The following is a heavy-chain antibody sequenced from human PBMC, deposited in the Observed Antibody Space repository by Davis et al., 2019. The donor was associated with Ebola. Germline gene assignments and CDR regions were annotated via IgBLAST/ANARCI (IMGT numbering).Heavy chain of an antibody. CDR3: AREGYYYDSSGYSYYFDY. V-gene: IGHV3-73*01. Sequence: GESLKISCAASGFTFSGSAMHWVRQASGKGLEWVGRIRSKANSYATAYAASVKGRFTISRDDSKNTAYLQMNSLRAEDTAVYYCAREGYYYDSSGYSYYFDYWGQGTLVTVSS. D-gene: IGHD3-22*01. CDR2: IRSKANSYAT. J-gene: IGHJ4*02. CDR1: GFTFSGSA.